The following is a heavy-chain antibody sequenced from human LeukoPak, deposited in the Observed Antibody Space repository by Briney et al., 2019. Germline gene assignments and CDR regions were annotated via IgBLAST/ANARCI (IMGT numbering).Heavy chain of an antibody. CDR1: GYSFTSYW. V-gene: IGHV5-10-1*01. Sequence: ESLKISCKGSGYSFTSYWISWVRQMPGKGLEWMGRIDPSDSYTNYSPSFQGHVTISADKSISTAYLQWSSLKASDTAMYYCARREQLEPGFDYWGQGTLVTVSS. CDR3: ARREQLEPGFDY. D-gene: IGHD6-13*01. CDR2: IDPSDSYT. J-gene: IGHJ4*02.